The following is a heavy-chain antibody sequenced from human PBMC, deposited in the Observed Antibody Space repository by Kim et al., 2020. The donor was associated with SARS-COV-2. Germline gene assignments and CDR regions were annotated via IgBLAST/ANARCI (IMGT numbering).Heavy chain of an antibody. CDR3: ARGLRPKLYSTSGSPRAPYYFDY. CDR2: MNPNSGNT. Sequence: ASVKVSCKASGYTFTSYDINWVRQATGQGLEWMGWMNPNSGNTGYAQKFQGRVTMTRNTSISTAYMELSSLRSEDTAVYYCARGLRPKLYSTSGSPRAPYYFDYWGQGTLVTVSS. V-gene: IGHV1-8*01. D-gene: IGHD3-10*01. J-gene: IGHJ4*02. CDR1: GYTFTSYD.